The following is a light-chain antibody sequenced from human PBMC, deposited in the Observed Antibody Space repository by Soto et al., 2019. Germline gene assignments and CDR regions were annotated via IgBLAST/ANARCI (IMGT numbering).Light chain of an antibody. CDR3: SSYTRSSTLV. Sequence: QSALTQPASVSGSPGQSITISCTGTSSDVGAYDYVSWYQHHPGKAPKLMIYDVTSRPSGVSDRFSGSKSGNTASLTISGLHTEDEADYHCSSYTRSSTLVFGGGTKLTVL. J-gene: IGLJ2*01. CDR1: SSDVGAYDY. CDR2: DVT. V-gene: IGLV2-14*01.